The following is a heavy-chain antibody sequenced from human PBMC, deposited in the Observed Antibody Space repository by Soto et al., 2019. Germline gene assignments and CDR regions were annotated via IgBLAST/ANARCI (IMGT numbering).Heavy chain of an antibody. Sequence: QVQLVQSGAEVKKPGSSVKVSCKASGGTFSSYAISWVQQAPGQGLEWMGGIIPIFGTANYAQKFQGRVTITADESTSTAYMELRSLRSEDTAVYYCARDLHDYGGLSNWFDPWGQGTLVTVSS. D-gene: IGHD4-17*01. V-gene: IGHV1-69*12. CDR1: GGTFSSYA. J-gene: IGHJ5*02. CDR2: IIPIFGTA. CDR3: ARDLHDYGGLSNWFDP.